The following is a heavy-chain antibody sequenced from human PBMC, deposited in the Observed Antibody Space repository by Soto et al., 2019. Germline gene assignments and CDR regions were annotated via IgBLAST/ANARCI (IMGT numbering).Heavy chain of an antibody. CDR3: ARARRGAPYYYTMDV. D-gene: IGHD3-10*01. CDR1: GFTFSSYA. V-gene: IGHV3-23*01. J-gene: IGHJ6*02. CDR2: ISGSGGIT. Sequence: ELQLLESGGGLVQPGGPLRLSCTVSGFTFSSYAMTWVRQAPGKGLEWVSDISGSGGITYYADSVKGRFTISRDNSKNTLYLQVNSLRAEDTAVYYCARARRGAPYYYTMDVWGQGTTVTVSS.